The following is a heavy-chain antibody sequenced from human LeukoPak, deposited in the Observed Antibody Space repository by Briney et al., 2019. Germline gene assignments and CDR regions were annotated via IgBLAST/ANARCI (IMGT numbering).Heavy chain of an antibody. CDR1: GFTFTSYS. Sequence: PGGSLRLSCAASGFTFTSYSMSWARQAPGKGLEWVSVISGSGGSTYYADSVKGRFTISRDNSKNTLYLQMNSLRAEDTAIYYCAKARMVTAIRSDFDIWGQGQWSPSLQ. J-gene: IGHJ3*02. D-gene: IGHD2-21*02. V-gene: IGHV3-23*01. CDR3: AKARMVTAIRSDFDI. CDR2: ISGSGGST.